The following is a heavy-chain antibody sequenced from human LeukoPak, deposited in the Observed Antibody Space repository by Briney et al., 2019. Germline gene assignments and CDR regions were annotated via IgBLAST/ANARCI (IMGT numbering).Heavy chain of an antibody. V-gene: IGHV1-69*13. CDR3: AQEGYVWGSYRQFDY. CDR1: GGTFSSYA. Sequence: SVNVSCKASGGTFSSYAISWVRPAPGQGFVLMRGFIPIFGTANYAQKFQVRVTITADESTSTAYMELSSLRSEDTAVYYCAQEGYVWGSYRQFDYWGQGTLVTVSS. CDR2: FIPIFGTA. D-gene: IGHD3-16*02. J-gene: IGHJ4*02.